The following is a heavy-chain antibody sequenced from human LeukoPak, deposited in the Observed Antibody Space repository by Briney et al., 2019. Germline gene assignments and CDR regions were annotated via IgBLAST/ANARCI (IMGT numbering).Heavy chain of an antibody. CDR1: GGTFSSYA. Sequence: VASVKVSCKASGGTFSSYAISWVRQVPGQGLEWMGGIIPIFGTANYAQKFQGRVTITADESTSTAYMELSSLRSEDTAVYYCARIHDYGDYRGPYYYYGMDVWGQGTTVTVSS. J-gene: IGHJ6*02. V-gene: IGHV1-69*13. CDR3: ARIHDYGDYRGPYYYYGMDV. CDR2: IIPIFGTA. D-gene: IGHD4-17*01.